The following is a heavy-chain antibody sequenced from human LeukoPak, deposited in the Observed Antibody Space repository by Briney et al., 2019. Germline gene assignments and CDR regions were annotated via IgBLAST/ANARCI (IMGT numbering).Heavy chain of an antibody. CDR3: ARDLNPFSSGYYKDY. V-gene: IGHV1-18*01. Sequence: ASVKVSCKASGYTFTSYGISWVRQAPGQGLEWMGWISAYNGNTNYAQKLQGRVTMTTDTSTSTAYMELRSLRSDDTAVYYCARDLNPFSSGYYKDYWGQGTLGTVSS. J-gene: IGHJ4*02. CDR2: ISAYNGNT. D-gene: IGHD3-22*01. CDR1: GYTFTSYG.